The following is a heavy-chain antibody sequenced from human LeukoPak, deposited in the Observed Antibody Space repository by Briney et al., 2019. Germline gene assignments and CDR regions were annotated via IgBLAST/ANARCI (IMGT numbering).Heavy chain of an antibody. CDR2: IYHSGST. D-gene: IGHD6-13*01. Sequence: SETLSLTCTVSGYSVSSGYYWGWIRQSPGKGLEWIGSIYHSGSTYYSPSLRSRITISVDTSKDQFSLKLSSVTAADTAVYYCARGESQQLGYYYYYYMDVWGKGTTVTVSS. CDR3: ARGESQQLGYYYYYYMDV. J-gene: IGHJ6*03. V-gene: IGHV4-38-2*02. CDR1: GYSVSSGYY.